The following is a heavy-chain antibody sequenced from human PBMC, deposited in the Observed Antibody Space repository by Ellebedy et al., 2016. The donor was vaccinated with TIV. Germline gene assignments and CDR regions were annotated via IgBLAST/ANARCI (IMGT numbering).Heavy chain of an antibody. CDR2: ISSSSSYI. D-gene: IGHD2-2*02. Sequence: GGSLRLSXAASGFTFSSYSMNWVRQAPGKGLEWVSSISSSSSYIYYADSVKGRFTISRDNAKNSLYLQMNSLRAEDTAVYYCARDGGYCSSTSCYIPDAFDIWGQGTMVTVSS. CDR3: ARDGGYCSSTSCYIPDAFDI. V-gene: IGHV3-21*01. J-gene: IGHJ3*02. CDR1: GFTFSSYS.